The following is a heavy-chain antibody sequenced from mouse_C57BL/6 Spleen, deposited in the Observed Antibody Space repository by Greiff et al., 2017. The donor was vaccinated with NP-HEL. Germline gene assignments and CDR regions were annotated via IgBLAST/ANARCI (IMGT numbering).Heavy chain of an antibody. CDR3: ARSYYYGSSPAY. CDR2: ISSGSSTI. D-gene: IGHD1-1*01. V-gene: IGHV5-17*01. J-gene: IGHJ3*01. CDR1: GFTFSDYG. Sequence: EVKVVESGGGLVKPGGSLKLSCAASGFTFSDYGMHWVRQAPEKGLEWVAYISSGSSTIYYADTVKGRFTISRDNAKNTLFLQMTSLRSEDTAMYYCARSYYYGSSPAYWGQGTLVTVSA.